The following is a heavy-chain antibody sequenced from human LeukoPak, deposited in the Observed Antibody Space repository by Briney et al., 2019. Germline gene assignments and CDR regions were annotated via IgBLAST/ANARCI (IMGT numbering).Heavy chain of an antibody. Sequence: PSETLSLTCAVSGAFITNSHWWSWARQPPGKGLEWIGEIYHSGTTNYNPSLKSRVTMSVGKSKNQFSLKLSSVTAADTAVYYCATYFYGEYGSYYFDYWGQGTLVTVSS. CDR3: ATYFYGEYGSYYFDY. CDR2: IYHSGTT. D-gene: IGHD4-17*01. CDR1: GAFITNSHW. V-gene: IGHV4-4*02. J-gene: IGHJ4*02.